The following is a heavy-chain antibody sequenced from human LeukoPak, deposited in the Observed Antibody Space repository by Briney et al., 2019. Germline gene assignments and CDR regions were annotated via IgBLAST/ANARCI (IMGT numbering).Heavy chain of an antibody. D-gene: IGHD6-13*01. CDR1: GFDFNTFI. V-gene: IGHV3-30*02. CDR3: AKSESRQQLHYFDY. CDR2: LRAGGPYGTEK. Sequence: GGSLRLSCAASGFDFNTFIMHWVRQGPGKGLEWLTFLRAGGPYGTEKFYADSVKGRFTISRDNSKNSLYLQMNSLKTEDTALYYCAKSESRQQLHYFDYWGQGTLVTVSS. J-gene: IGHJ4*02.